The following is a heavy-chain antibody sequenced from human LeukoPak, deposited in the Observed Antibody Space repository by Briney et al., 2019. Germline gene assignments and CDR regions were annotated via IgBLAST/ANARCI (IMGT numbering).Heavy chain of an antibody. V-gene: IGHV4-34*01. CDR1: GGSFSGYY. CDR3: ARGRSGPVVALRYCSGGSCSKAHFDY. Sequence: SETLSLTCAVYGGSFSGYYWSWLRQPPGKGLEWIGEINHSGSTNYNPSLKSRVTISVDTSKNQFSLTLSSVTAADTAVYYCARGRSGPVVALRYCSGGSCSKAHFDYWGQGTLVTVSS. D-gene: IGHD2-15*01. J-gene: IGHJ4*02. CDR2: INHSGST.